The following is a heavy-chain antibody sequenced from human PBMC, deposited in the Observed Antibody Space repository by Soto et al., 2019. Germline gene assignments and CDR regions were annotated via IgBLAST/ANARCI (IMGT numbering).Heavy chain of an antibody. J-gene: IGHJ4*02. CDR1: GGSISSYY. CDR2: IYYSGST. V-gene: IGHV4-59*08. CDR3: ARQHYDFWSGFALGHFDY. Sequence: QVQLQESGPGLVKPSETLSLTCTVSGGSISSYYWSWIRQPPGKGLEWIGYIYYSGSTNYNPSLKSRVTIPVDTSKNQFSLKLSSVTAADTAVYYCARQHYDFWSGFALGHFDYWGQGTLVTVSS. D-gene: IGHD3-3*01.